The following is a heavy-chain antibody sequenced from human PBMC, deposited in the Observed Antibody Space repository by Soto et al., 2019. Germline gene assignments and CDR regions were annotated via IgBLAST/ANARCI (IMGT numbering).Heavy chain of an antibody. CDR2: INHSGST. Sequence: TLSLTCAVYGGSFSGYYWSWIRPPPGKGLEWIGEINHSGSTRYSPSFQGQVTISADKSISTAYLQWSSLKASDTAMYYCARRSSGYDTDKLFDYWGQGTLVTVSS. V-gene: IGHV4-34*01. CDR3: ARRSSGYDTDKLFDY. J-gene: IGHJ4*02. D-gene: IGHD5-12*01. CDR1: GGSFSGYY.